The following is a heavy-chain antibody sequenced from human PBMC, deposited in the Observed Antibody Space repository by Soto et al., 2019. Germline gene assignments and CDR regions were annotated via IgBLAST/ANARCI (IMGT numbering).Heavy chain of an antibody. J-gene: IGHJ4*02. CDR2: ISYDGSNK. D-gene: IGHD1-1*01. CDR3: AKQGGVGYNYGHFDY. CDR1: GFTFSSYG. V-gene: IGHV3-30*18. Sequence: ESGGGVVQPGRSLRLSCAASGFTFSSYGIHWVRQAPGKGLEWVAVISYDGSNKYYADSVKGRFTISRDNSKNTLYLQMNSLTAEDTAVYYCAKQGGVGYNYGHFDYWGQGTLVTVSS.